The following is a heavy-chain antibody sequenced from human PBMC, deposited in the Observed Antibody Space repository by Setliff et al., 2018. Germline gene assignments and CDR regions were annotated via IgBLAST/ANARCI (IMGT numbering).Heavy chain of an antibody. CDR1: GGSISSSSYY. Sequence: SETLSLTCTVSGGSISSSSYYWGWIRQPPGKGLEWIGSIYYSGSTYYNPSLKSRVTISVDTSKNQFSLKLSSVTAADTAVYYCARDVNSGWSRDWFDPWGQGTLVTVSS. CDR3: ARDVNSGWSRDWFDP. J-gene: IGHJ5*02. CDR2: IYYSGST. D-gene: IGHD6-19*01. V-gene: IGHV4-39*07.